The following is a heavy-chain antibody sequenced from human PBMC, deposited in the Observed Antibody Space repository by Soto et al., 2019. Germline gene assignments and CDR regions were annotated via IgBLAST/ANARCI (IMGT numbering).Heavy chain of an antibody. CDR3: FGWLGSNWLDP. Sequence: QVQPQQWGTGLLKPSETLSLTCAVYGGAFSTYYWNWIRQPPGNGLEWIGAINHSGNTQYTPSLKSRVTLALDTSKNQCSLKLTSVTAADTDVYYCFGWLGSNWLDPWGQGTLVTVSS. V-gene: IGHV4-34*01. J-gene: IGHJ5*02. CDR2: INHSGNT. CDR1: GGAFSTYY. D-gene: IGHD3-22*01.